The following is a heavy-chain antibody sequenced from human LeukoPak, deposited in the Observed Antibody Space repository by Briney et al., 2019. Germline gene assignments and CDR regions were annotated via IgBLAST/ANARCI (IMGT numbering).Heavy chain of an antibody. D-gene: IGHD3-9*01. V-gene: IGHV3-48*02. CDR1: GFTFSSYS. J-gene: IGHJ4*02. Sequence: PGGSLRLSCAASGFTFSSYSMNWVRQAPGKGLEWVSYISSSSSTIYYADSVKGRFTISRDNAKNSLYLQMNSLRDEDTAVYYCARDHYDILTGYLYACFDYWGQGTLVTVSS. CDR3: ARDHYDILTGYLYACFDY. CDR2: ISSSSSTI.